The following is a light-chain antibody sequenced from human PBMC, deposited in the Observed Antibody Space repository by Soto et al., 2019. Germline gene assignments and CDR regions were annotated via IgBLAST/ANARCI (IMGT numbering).Light chain of an antibody. CDR3: CSYTTSNTRQIV. CDR1: SSDVGGYNY. J-gene: IGLJ1*01. CDR2: DVS. V-gene: IGLV2-14*01. Sequence: HSVLTQPASVSGSPGQSITISCTGTSSDVGGYNYVSWYQQHPGKAPKFMIYDVSNRPSGVSNRFSGSKSGNTASLTISGLQAEDEADYYCCSYTTSNTRQIVFGTGTQLTVL.